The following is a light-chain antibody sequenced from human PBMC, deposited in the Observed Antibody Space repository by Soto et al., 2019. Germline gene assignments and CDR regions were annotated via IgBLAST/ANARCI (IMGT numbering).Light chain of an antibody. CDR2: KAS. Sequence: DIQMTQSPSTLSASVGDRVTITCRASQSISTWLAWYQQKPGKAPNLLIYKASNLESGVPSRFSGSGSGTEFTLTISGRQRDDCATDYCQQYETYYTFGQGTKMEIK. J-gene: IGKJ2*01. CDR3: QQYETYYT. CDR1: QSISTW. V-gene: IGKV1-5*03.